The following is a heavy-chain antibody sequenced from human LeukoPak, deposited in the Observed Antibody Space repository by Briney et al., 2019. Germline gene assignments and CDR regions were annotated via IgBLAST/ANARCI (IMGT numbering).Heavy chain of an antibody. CDR3: AREAAAGTFSVFDP. CDR1: GYTFTSYY. Sequence: ASVKVSCKASGYTFTSYYMHWVRQAPGQGLEWMGIINPSGGSTSYAQKFQGRVTMTRDTSISTAYMELSRLRSDDTAVYYCAREAAAGTFSVFDPWGQGTLVTVSS. J-gene: IGHJ5*02. CDR2: INPSGGST. D-gene: IGHD6-13*01. V-gene: IGHV1-46*01.